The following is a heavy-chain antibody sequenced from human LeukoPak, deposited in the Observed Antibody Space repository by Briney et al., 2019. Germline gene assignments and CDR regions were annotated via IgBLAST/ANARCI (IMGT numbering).Heavy chain of an antibody. J-gene: IGHJ5*02. V-gene: IGHV3-21*01. CDR1: GFTFSSYS. Sequence: PGGSLRLSCAASGFTFSSYSMNWVRQAPGKGLEWVSSISSSSSYIYYADSVKGRFTISRDNAKNSLYLQMNSLRAEDTAVYYCARDGRYCSSTSCYTGIRNWFDPWGQGTLVTVSS. D-gene: IGHD2-2*02. CDR2: ISSSSSYI. CDR3: ARDGRYCSSTSCYTGIRNWFDP.